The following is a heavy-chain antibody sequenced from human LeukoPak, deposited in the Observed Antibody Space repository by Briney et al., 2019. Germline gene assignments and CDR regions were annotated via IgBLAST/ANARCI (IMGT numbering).Heavy chain of an antibody. CDR3: ASSNWNYYNY. V-gene: IGHV3-30-3*01. J-gene: IGHJ4*02. Sequence: GGSLRLSCAASGFTFSTYAMHWVRQAPGKGLEWVAVISYDGSEKYYAEFVKGRFTISRDNSKNTLYLQMNSLRAEDSAVYYCASSNWNYYNYWGQGTLVTVSS. D-gene: IGHD1-20*01. CDR1: GFTFSTYA. CDR2: ISYDGSEK.